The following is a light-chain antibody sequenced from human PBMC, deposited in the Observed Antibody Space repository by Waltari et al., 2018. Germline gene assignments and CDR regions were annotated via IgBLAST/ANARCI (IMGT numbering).Light chain of an antibody. CDR1: SGSVSTSHY. J-gene: IGLJ2*01. CDR3: SVYLQPGSVL. V-gene: IGLV8-61*01. Sequence: QTVVTQEPSFSVPPGGTVTLTCGLSSGSVSTSHYPSWYQPPPGQGPRTVIDCLEIRPSGVPHPVSGSIIWMIAALTITGAQADDESDYYCSVYLQPGSVLFGGWTRLTGL. CDR2: CLE.